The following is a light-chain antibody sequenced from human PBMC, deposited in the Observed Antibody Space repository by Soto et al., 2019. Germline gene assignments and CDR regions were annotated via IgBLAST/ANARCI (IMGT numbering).Light chain of an antibody. CDR3: QQYNTN. CDR2: DAS. V-gene: IGKV1-5*01. CDR1: QSINNW. J-gene: IGKJ2*01. Sequence: IQMTQSPYTLSASVGDTIPITCRASQSINNWLAWYQQKPGKAPKVVIYDASSLGSGVPSRFSGSGSGTECTVTISSLQPDEFASYFCQQYNTNFGQGTKLEI.